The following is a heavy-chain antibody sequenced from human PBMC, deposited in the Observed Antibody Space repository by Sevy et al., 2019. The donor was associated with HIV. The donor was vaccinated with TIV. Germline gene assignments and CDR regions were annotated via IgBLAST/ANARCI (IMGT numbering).Heavy chain of an antibody. J-gene: IGHJ4*02. V-gene: IGHV3-15*01. CDR3: REYYYDSSGYYFDY. Sequence: GESLKISCAASGFTFSNAWMSWVRQAPGKGLEWVGRIKSKTDGGRTDYAAPVKGRFTISRDDSKNTLYLQMNSLKTEDTAVHYCREYYYDSSGYYFDYWGQGTLVTVSS. D-gene: IGHD3-22*01. CDR2: IKSKTDGGRT. CDR1: GFTFSNAW.